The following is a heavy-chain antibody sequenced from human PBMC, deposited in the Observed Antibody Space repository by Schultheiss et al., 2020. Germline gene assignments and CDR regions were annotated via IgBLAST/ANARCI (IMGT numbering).Heavy chain of an antibody. CDR3: ARDKGYSPDY. CDR2: IYYSGST. J-gene: IGHJ4*02. D-gene: IGHD5-18*01. V-gene: IGHV4-31*03. Sequence: SETLSLTCSVSGGSISSVDYYWSWIRQLPGKGLEWVGYIYYSGSTYYNPSLKSRLTISLDTSKNQFSLNLSSVTAADTAVYYCARDKGYSPDYWGQGTLGTVSS. CDR1: GGSISSVDYY.